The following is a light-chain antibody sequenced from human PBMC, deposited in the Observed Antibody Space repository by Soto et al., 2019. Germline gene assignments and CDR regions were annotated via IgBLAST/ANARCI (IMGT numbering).Light chain of an antibody. J-gene: IGKJ1*01. Sequence: DIQMTQSPSSLSASVGDRVTITCRASQSISSYLNWYQQKPGKAPKLPIYAASSLQSGVPSRFSGSGSGTDFTLTISCLQPEDFATYYCQQSYSTPQKFGQGTKVEIK. V-gene: IGKV1-39*01. CDR3: QQSYSTPQK. CDR1: QSISSY. CDR2: AAS.